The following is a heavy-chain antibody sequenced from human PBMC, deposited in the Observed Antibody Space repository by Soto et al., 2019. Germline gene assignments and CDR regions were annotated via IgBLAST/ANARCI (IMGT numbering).Heavy chain of an antibody. D-gene: IGHD5-18*01. CDR1: GFTFRSHS. Sequence: PGGSXRLSCAASGFTFRSHSMHWVRQAPGKGLEWVSYISSSSSTIYYADSVKGRFTISRDNAKNSLYLQMNSLRDEDTAVYYGASEYSYGYPFDYWGQGTLVTVSS. CDR2: ISSSSSTI. CDR3: ASEYSYGYPFDY. J-gene: IGHJ4*02. V-gene: IGHV3-48*02.